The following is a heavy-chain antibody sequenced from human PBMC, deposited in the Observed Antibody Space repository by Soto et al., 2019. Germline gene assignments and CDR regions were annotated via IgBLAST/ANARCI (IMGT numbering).Heavy chain of an antibody. CDR2: ISYDGSNK. CDR1: GFTFSSYA. J-gene: IGHJ4*02. CDR3: ARDPMVTGTFPSSYFDY. Sequence: GLPLRLSCAASGFTFSSYAMHWIRQAQGKGLEWVAVISYDGSNKYYADSVKGRFTISRDNSKNTLYLQMNSLRAEDTAVYYCARDPMVTGTFPSSYFDYWGQGTLVTVSS. D-gene: IGHD1-7*01. V-gene: IGHV3-30-3*01.